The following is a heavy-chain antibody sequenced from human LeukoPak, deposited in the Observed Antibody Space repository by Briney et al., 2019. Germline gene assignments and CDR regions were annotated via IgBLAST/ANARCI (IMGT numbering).Heavy chain of an antibody. CDR2: IKTDGSEK. J-gene: IGHJ1*01. D-gene: IGHD3-22*01. Sequence: GGSLRLSCEGSGFTFSNYWMGWVRQAPGRGLQWVANIKTDGSEKYYVDSVKGRFTISRDNAKNSLYLQMNSLRAEDTAVYYCATYSSLNRREFQFWGQGTLLTVSS. CDR1: GFTFSNYW. V-gene: IGHV3-7*01. CDR3: ATYSSLNRREFQF.